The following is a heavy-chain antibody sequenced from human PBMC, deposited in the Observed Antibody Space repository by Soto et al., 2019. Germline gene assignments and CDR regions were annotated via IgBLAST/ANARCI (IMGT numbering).Heavy chain of an antibody. CDR3: AKDKFLYIAVVESYFDY. CDR1: GFTFSSYG. Sequence: GGSLRLSCAASGFTFSSYGMHWVRQAPGKGLEWVAVISYDGSNKYYADSVKGGFTISRDNSKNTLYLQMNSLRAEDTAVYYCAKDKFLYIAVVESYFDYWGQGTLVTVSS. CDR2: ISYDGSNK. V-gene: IGHV3-30*18. J-gene: IGHJ4*02. D-gene: IGHD6-19*01.